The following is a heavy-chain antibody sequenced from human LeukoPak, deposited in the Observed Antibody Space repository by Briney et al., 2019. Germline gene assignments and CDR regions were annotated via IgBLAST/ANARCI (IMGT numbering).Heavy chain of an antibody. CDR2: IIPILGIA. CDR3: AKDRCTNGVCRPPPYYYYYGMDV. D-gene: IGHD2-8*01. V-gene: IGHV1-69*04. J-gene: IGHJ6*02. Sequence: ASVKVSFKASGGTFSSYAISWVRQAPGQGLEWMGRIIPILGIANYAQKFQGRVTITADKSTSTAYMELSSLRSEDTAVYYCAKDRCTNGVCRPPPYYYYYGMDVWGQGTTVTVSS. CDR1: GGTFSSYA.